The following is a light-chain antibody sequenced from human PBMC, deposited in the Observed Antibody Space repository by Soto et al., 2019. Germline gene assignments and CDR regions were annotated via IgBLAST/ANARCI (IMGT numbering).Light chain of an antibody. CDR1: ESVHRN. J-gene: IGKJ3*01. CDR2: YAS. Sequence: EMVMTQSPATLSVSPGERVTLSCRASESVHRNLAWYQQKPGQGPSLLIYYASTRATGVPDRFTGSGSGTEFTLTISSLQAGDFAVYHCQHYSNWPPTFGPVTKVELK. V-gene: IGKV3-15*01. CDR3: QHYSNWPPT.